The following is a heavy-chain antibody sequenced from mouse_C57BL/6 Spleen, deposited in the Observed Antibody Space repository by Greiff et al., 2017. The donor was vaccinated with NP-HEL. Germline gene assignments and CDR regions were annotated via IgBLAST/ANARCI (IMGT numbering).Heavy chain of an antibody. Sequence: EVQLKESGPELVKPGASVKISCKASGYSFTGYYMNWVKQSPEKSLEWIGEINPSTGGTTYNQKFKAKATLTVDKSSSTAYMQLKSLTSEDSAVYYCARKGDYYYAMDYWGQGTSVTVSS. V-gene: IGHV1-42*01. CDR3: ARKGDYYYAMDY. CDR2: INPSTGGT. CDR1: GYSFTGYY. D-gene: IGHD2-4*01. J-gene: IGHJ4*01.